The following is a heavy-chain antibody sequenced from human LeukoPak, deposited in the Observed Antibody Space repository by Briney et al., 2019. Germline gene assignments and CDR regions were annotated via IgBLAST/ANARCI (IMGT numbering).Heavy chain of an antibody. CDR1: GYTFTSYY. CDR2: INPSGGST. J-gene: IGHJ4*02. D-gene: IGHD2-15*01. Sequence: GASVKVSCKASGYTFTSYYMHWVRQAPGQGLEWMGIINPSGGSTSYAQKFQGRVTMTRDTSTSTAYMELRSLRSDDTAVYYCAREAHFCSGSSCSNYWGQGTLVTVSS. V-gene: IGHV1-46*01. CDR3: AREAHFCSGSSCSNY.